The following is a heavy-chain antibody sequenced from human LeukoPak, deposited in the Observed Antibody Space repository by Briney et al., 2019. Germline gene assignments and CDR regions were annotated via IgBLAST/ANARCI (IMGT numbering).Heavy chain of an antibody. D-gene: IGHD3-22*01. Sequence: SETLSLTCTVSGGSISSYYWSWIRQPPGKGLEWIGYIYTSGSTNYNPSLKSRVTLSVDTSKNQFSLKLSSVTAADTAVYYCARLGGDSSGYYGWFDPWGQGTLVTASS. J-gene: IGHJ5*02. CDR3: ARLGGDSSGYYGWFDP. CDR1: GGSISSYY. CDR2: IYTSGST. V-gene: IGHV4-4*09.